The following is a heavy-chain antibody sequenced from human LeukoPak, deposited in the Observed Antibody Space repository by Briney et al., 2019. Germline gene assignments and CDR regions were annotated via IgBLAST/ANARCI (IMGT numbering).Heavy chain of an antibody. Sequence: PGGSLRLSCAASGFTFTDYWMSWVRQAPGKGLEWVASIKQDGSDKQYVDSVKGRFTISRDNAKNSQYLQMSSLRAEDTAVYYCARGGRHAVTAIVCDHFACWAQGTLVTVSS. J-gene: IGHJ4*02. CDR1: GFTFTDYW. V-gene: IGHV3-7*01. D-gene: IGHD4-23*01. CDR2: IKQDGSDK. CDR3: ARGGRHAVTAIVCDHFAC.